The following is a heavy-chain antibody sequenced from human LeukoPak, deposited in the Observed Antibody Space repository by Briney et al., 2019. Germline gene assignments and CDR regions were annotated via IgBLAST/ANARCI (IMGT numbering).Heavy chain of an antibody. CDR2: IYYSGST. J-gene: IGHJ1*01. D-gene: IGHD3-22*01. CDR3: ARHYHDSSGTYFQH. CDR1: GGSISSYY. Sequence: SETLSLTCTVSGGSISSYYWSWIRQPPGKGPEWIGYIYYSGSTNYSPSLKSRVTISVDTSKNQFSLKLSSVTAADTAVYYCARHYHDSSGTYFQHWGQGTLVTVSS. V-gene: IGHV4-59*08.